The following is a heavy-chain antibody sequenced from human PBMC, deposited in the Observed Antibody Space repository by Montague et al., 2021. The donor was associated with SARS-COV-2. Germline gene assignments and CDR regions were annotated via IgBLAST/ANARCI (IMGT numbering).Heavy chain of an antibody. J-gene: IGHJ6*02. Sequence: LSLTCTVSGGSISSSSYYWGWIRQAPGKGLEWVAVISYDGSNKYYADSVKGRFTISRDNSKNTLYLQMNSLRAEDTAVYYCARDRGVVADNGNYYYYGMDVWGQGTTVTVSS. D-gene: IGHD3-10*01. CDR2: ISYDGSNK. CDR3: ARDRGVVADNGNYYYYGMDV. V-gene: IGHV3-30*03. CDR1: GGSISSSS.